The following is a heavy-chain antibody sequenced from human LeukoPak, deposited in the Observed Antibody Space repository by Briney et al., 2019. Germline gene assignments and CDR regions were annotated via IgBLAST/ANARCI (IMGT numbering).Heavy chain of an antibody. CDR2: IYTSGST. CDR3: ARYESGSYYGLDAFDI. J-gene: IGHJ3*02. D-gene: IGHD1-26*01. Sequence: PSETLSLTCTVSGGSISSYYWSWIRQPAGKGLEWIGRIYTSGSTNYNPSLKSRVTMSVDTSKNQFSLKLSSVTAADTAVYYCARYESGSYYGLDAFDIWGQGTMVTVSS. V-gene: IGHV4-4*07. CDR1: GGSISSYY.